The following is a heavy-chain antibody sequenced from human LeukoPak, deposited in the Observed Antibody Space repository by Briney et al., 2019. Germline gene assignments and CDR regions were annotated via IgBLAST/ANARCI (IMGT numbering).Heavy chain of an antibody. Sequence: SETLSLTCSVSGASLISYYWDCLRQSPGKGLEWIGFISDTGKTDSNPSLKSQVSISLDMSKKQFSLRLRSVTAADSAVYYCATGYYEPFATWGPGILVTVSS. J-gene: IGHJ5*02. CDR2: ISDTGKT. D-gene: IGHD3-22*01. CDR1: GASLISYY. CDR3: ATGYYEPFAT. V-gene: IGHV4-59*01.